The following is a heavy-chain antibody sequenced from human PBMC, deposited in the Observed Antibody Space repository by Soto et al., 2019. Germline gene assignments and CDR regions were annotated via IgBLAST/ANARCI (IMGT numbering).Heavy chain of an antibody. CDR1: GGSFSGYD. CDR2: INHRGST. Sequence: SETLSLTCAVYGGSFSGYDWGWIRQPPGKGLEWIGEINHRGSTNYNPSLKSRVTISVDTSKNQFSLKLSTVTAADTAVSYCARGNPRNYYDSSGYFDYWGQGTLVTVSS. CDR3: ARGNPRNYYDSSGYFDY. V-gene: IGHV4-34*01. D-gene: IGHD3-22*01. J-gene: IGHJ4*02.